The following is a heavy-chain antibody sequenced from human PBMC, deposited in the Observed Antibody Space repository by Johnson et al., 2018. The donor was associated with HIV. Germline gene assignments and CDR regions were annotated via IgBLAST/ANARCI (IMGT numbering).Heavy chain of an antibody. CDR1: GFTFSSHA. Sequence: QMQLVESGGGVVQPGRSLRLSCAASGFTFSSHAMHWVRQAPGKGLAWVAVISYDGSNKYYAASVRGRFTISSDNSKNTLYLQMNSLRAEDTAVYYCARDGGSYVTDIWGQGTMVTVSS. CDR3: ARDGGSYVTDI. CDR2: ISYDGSNK. J-gene: IGHJ3*02. V-gene: IGHV3-30*04. D-gene: IGHD3-16*01.